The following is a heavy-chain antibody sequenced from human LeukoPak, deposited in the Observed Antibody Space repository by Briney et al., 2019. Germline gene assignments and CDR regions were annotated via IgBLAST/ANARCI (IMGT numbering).Heavy chain of an antibody. V-gene: IGHV4-59*01. CDR1: GGSISSYY. CDR2: IYYSGST. CDR3: ARVSGYSYGNSYYYYGMDV. Sequence: SETLSLTCTVSGGSISSYYWSWIRQPPGKGLEWIGYIYYSGSTNYNPSLKSRVTISVDTSKNQFSLKLSSVTAADTAVYYCARVSGYSYGNSYYYYGMDVWGQGTTVTVS. D-gene: IGHD5-18*01. J-gene: IGHJ6*02.